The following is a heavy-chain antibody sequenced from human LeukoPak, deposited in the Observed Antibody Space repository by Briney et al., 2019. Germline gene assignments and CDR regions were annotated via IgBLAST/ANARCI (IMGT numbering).Heavy chain of an antibody. Sequence: PGGSLRLSCAASGFTFSNYAMSWVRQAPGMGLEWVSIISTSGGGTYYADSVKGRFTISRDNSKNMLYLQMNSLRAEDTAVYYCVKGRISEDGLDFWGQGTLVTVSS. D-gene: IGHD6-13*01. CDR3: VKGRISEDGLDF. J-gene: IGHJ4*02. CDR1: GFTFSNYA. CDR2: ISTSGGGT. V-gene: IGHV3-23*01.